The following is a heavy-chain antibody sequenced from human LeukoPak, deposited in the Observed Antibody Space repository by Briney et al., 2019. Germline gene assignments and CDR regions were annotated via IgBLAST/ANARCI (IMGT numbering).Heavy chain of an antibody. D-gene: IGHD6-19*01. Sequence: PGGSLRLSCVASEFTFNTYSMNWVRQAPGKGLEWVSAISSSSSDIYYADSVKGRFTISRDNAKNSLYLQMNSLRAEDTAVYYCARAIAVQAFDIWGQGTMVTVSS. CDR2: ISSSSSDI. V-gene: IGHV3-21*01. J-gene: IGHJ3*02. CDR3: ARAIAVQAFDI. CDR1: EFTFNTYS.